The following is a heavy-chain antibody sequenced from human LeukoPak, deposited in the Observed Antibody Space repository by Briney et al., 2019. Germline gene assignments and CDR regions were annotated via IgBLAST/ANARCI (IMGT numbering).Heavy chain of an antibody. Sequence: ASVKVSCKASGYTFTSYGISWVRQAPGQGLEGMGWISAYNGNTNYAQKLQGRVTMTTDTSTSTAYMELRSLRSDDTAVYYCARVDYGDYYFDYWGQGTLVTVSS. CDR1: GYTFTSYG. CDR2: ISAYNGNT. V-gene: IGHV1-18*01. J-gene: IGHJ4*02. D-gene: IGHD4-17*01. CDR3: ARVDYGDYYFDY.